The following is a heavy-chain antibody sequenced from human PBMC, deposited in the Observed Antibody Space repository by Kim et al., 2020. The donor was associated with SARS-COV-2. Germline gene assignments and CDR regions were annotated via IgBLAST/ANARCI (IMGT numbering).Heavy chain of an antibody. V-gene: IGHV3-23*01. CDR2: ST. D-gene: IGHD5-12*01. Sequence: STYYADTVKGRFTISRDNSKNTLYLQMNSLRAEDTAVYYCASEGGYDSYYWGQGTLVTVSS. CDR3: ASEGGYDSYY. J-gene: IGHJ4*02.